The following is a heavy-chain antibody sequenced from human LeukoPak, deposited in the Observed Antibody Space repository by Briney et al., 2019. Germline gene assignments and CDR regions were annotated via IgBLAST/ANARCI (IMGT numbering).Heavy chain of an antibody. V-gene: IGHV1-69*02. D-gene: IGHD1-26*01. J-gene: IGHJ4*02. CDR3: ARGRWELLHNPFDY. Sequence: ASVKVSCKASGYTFTGYYMHWVRQAPGQGLEWMGRIIPILGIANYAQKFQGRVTITADKSTSTAYMELSSLRSEDTAVYYCARGRWELLHNPFDYWGQGTLVTVSS. CDR1: GYTFTGYY. CDR2: IIPILGIA.